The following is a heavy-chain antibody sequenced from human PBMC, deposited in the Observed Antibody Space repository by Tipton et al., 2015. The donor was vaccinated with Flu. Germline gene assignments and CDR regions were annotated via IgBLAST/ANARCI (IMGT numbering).Heavy chain of an antibody. D-gene: IGHD6-19*01. CDR1: GYSFTNYW. J-gene: IGHJ4*02. CDR2: IYPGNSDT. V-gene: IGHV5-51*01. CDR3: ARRDLAVAGAFDY. Sequence: VQLVQSGAEVKKPGESLKISCKGSGYSFTNYWIGWVRQMPGKGLEWMGIIYPGNSDTRYSPSLQGQVTMSADKSITTAYLQWSSLRASDPAMYYCARRDLAVAGAFDYWGQGTLVTVSS.